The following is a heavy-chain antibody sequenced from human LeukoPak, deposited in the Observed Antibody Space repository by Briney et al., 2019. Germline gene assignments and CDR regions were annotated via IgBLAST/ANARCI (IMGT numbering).Heavy chain of an antibody. CDR3: ARDLTYYDFWSAQGY. CDR2: IYYSGST. V-gene: IGHV4-30-4*01. D-gene: IGHD3-3*01. CDR1: GGSISSGDYY. J-gene: IGHJ4*02. Sequence: TSETLSLTCTVSGGSISSGDYYWSWIRQPPGKGLEWIGYIYYSGSTYYNPSLKSRVTISVDTSKNQFSLKLSSVTAADTAVYYCARDLTYYDFWSAQGYWGQGTLVTVSS.